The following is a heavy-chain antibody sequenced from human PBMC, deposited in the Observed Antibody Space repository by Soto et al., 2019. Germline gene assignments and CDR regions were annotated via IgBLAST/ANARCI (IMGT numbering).Heavy chain of an antibody. CDR3: AEGEVATGHSYWYFNL. D-gene: IGHD1-1*01. V-gene: IGHV3-23*01. J-gene: IGHJ2*01. CDR1: GFTFSSYA. CDR2: MSAIGGST. Sequence: EVQLLESGGDLVQPGGSLRLSCAASGFTFSSYAMSWVRQGPGKGLEWVSSMSAIGGSTYYADAVKGRFTISRDNSKNTLYLQMNSLSAEDTAVYYCAEGEVATGHSYWYFNLWGRGTLVTVSS.